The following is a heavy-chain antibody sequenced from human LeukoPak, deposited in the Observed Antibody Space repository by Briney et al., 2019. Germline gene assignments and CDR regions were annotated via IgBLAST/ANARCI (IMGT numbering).Heavy chain of an antibody. CDR3: ARVGYIDEGIDY. CDR2: IYSGGST. D-gene: IGHD5-24*01. Sequence: GGSLRLSCAASGFTVSSNYMSWVRQAPGKGLEWVSVIYSGGSTYYADSVKGRFTISRDNSKNTLYLQMNSLRAEDTAVYYCARVGYIDEGIDYWGQGTLVTVSS. V-gene: IGHV3-53*01. J-gene: IGHJ4*02. CDR1: GFTVSSNY.